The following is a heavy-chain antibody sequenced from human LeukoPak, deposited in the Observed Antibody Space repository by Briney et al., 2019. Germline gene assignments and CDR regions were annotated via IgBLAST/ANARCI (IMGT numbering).Heavy chain of an antibody. V-gene: IGHV3-72*01. CDR1: GFTFSDHH. D-gene: IGHD3-22*01. Sequence: GGSLRLSCAASGFTFSDHHMDWVRQAPGEGLEWVARIRNKANRYTTEYAASGKGRFTISRDDSANSLYLQMDSLKTEDTAVYYCARGSTLYYYDSSGYWSFDYWGQGTLVTVSS. CDR3: ARGSTLYYYDSSGYWSFDY. CDR2: IRNKANRYTT. J-gene: IGHJ4*02.